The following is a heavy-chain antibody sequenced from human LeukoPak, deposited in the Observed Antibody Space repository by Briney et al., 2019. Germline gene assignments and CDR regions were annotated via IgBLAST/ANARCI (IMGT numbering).Heavy chain of an antibody. CDR2: ISAYNGNT. CDR1: GYTFTSYG. CDR3: ARDRYILGYCSGGSCYLPPYYFDY. Sequence: ASVKVSCKASGYTFTSYGISWVRQAPGQGLEWMGWISAYNGNTNYAQKLQGRVTITTDTSTSTAYMELRSLRSDDTAVYYCARDRYILGYCSGGSCYLPPYYFDYWGQGTLVTVSS. D-gene: IGHD2-15*01. V-gene: IGHV1-18*01. J-gene: IGHJ4*02.